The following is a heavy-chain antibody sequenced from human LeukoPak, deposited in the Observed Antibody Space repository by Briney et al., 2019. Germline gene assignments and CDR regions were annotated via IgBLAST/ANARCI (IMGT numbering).Heavy chain of an antibody. J-gene: IGHJ4*02. D-gene: IGHD3-22*01. CDR2: IWFDGSTK. CDR1: GFSFKDTG. Sequence: GGSLRLSCAASGFSFKDTGMHWVRQAPGKGPEWLTIIWFDGSTKYYADSVKGRFTISRDNSKNMLYLQMNSLRIEDTAVYYCAKDSSSSWYYFDHWGQGTLVTVSS. CDR3: AKDSSSSWYYFDH. V-gene: IGHV3-30*02.